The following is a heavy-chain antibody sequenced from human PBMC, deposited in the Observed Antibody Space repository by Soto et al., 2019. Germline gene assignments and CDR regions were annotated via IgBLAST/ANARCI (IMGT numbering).Heavy chain of an antibody. CDR1: GGTFSSYA. V-gene: IGHV1-69*13. CDR3: ARDSTIFGVDAYYYYGMDV. J-gene: IGHJ6*02. Sequence: SVKVSCKASGGTFSSYAISWVRQAPGQGLEWMGGIIPIFGTANYAQKFQGRVTITADESTSTAYMELSSLRSEDTAVYYCARDSTIFGVDAYYYYGMDVWGQGTTVTVSS. CDR2: IIPIFGTA. D-gene: IGHD3-3*01.